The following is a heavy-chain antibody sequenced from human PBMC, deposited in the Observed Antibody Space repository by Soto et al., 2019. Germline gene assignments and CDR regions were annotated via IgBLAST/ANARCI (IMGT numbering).Heavy chain of an antibody. CDR2: IFPGDSDT. CDR1: GYSFPGFW. Sequence: EGSLKISCGASGYSFPGFWIGWVRQMPGKGLEWMGIIFPGDSDTRYSPSFQGQVTISADKSISTAFLEWSSLKASDTAMYYCARRGAGYNYDYWGQGTLVTVSS. J-gene: IGHJ4*02. D-gene: IGHD5-12*01. CDR3: ARRGAGYNYDY. V-gene: IGHV5-51*01.